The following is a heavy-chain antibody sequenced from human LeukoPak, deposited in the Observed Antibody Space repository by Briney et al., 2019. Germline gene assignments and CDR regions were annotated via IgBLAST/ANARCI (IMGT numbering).Heavy chain of an antibody. CDR2: ISGSGGNT. J-gene: IGHJ3*02. Sequence: GGSLRLSCAASGFTFSIYAMSWVRQPPGKGLNWVSSISGSGGNTFYADSVKGRFTISRDNSKNTLYLQMNSLRAEDTAVYYCARDWPSEWQHLPDYDAVDIWGQGTMVTVSS. CDR1: GFTFSIYA. D-gene: IGHD6-13*01. CDR3: ARDWPSEWQHLPDYDAVDI. V-gene: IGHV3-23*01.